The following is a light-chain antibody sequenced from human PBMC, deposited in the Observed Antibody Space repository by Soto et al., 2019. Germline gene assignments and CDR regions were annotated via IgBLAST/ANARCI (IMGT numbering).Light chain of an antibody. CDR2: EDN. CDR3: QSYDSSNAV. Sequence: NFMLTQAHSVSESPGKTVTISCTRSSGSIASNYVQWYQQRPGSAPTTVIYEDNQRPSGVPDRFSGSIDSSSNSSSLTISGLKTGDEADYYCQSYDSSNAVFGGGTQLTVL. V-gene: IGLV6-57*04. CDR1: SGSIASNY. J-gene: IGLJ7*01.